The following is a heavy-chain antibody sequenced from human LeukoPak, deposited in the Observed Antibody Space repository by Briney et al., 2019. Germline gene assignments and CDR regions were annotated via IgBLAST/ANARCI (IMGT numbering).Heavy chain of an antibody. CDR2: IYYSGST. D-gene: IGHD6-13*01. J-gene: IGHJ4*02. CDR3: ARSEIAAAGSFYFDY. V-gene: IGHV4-59*08. Sequence: SETLSLTCTVSGGSISSYYWSWIRQPPGKGLEWIGYIYYSGSTNYNPSLKSRVTISVDTSKNQFSLKLSSVTAADTAVYYCARSEIAAAGSFYFDYWGQGTLVTVSS. CDR1: GGSISSYY.